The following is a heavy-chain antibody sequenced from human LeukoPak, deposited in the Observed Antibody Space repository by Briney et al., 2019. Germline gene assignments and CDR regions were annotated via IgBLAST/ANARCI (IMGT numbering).Heavy chain of an antibody. CDR1: GYTFTSYG. CDR2: ISAYNGNT. J-gene: IGHJ4*02. CDR3: ARGRSSWYGGLYYFDY. V-gene: IGHV1-18*01. D-gene: IGHD6-13*01. Sequence: ASVKVSCKASGYTFTSYGISWARQAPGQGLEWMGWISAYNGNTNYAQKLQGRVTMTTDTSTSTAYMELRSLRSDDTAVYYCARGRSSWYGGLYYFDYWGQGTLVTVSS.